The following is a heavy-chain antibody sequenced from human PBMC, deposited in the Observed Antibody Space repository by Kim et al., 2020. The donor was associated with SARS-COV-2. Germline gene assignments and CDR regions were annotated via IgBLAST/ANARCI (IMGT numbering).Heavy chain of an antibody. J-gene: IGHJ4*02. CDR1: GFTFSSYS. D-gene: IGHD3-10*01. CDR3: ASAVMVRDTVGPFDY. V-gene: IGHV3-48*04. Sequence: GGSLRLSCAASGFTFSSYSMNWVRQAPGKGLEWVSYISSSSSNIYYADSVKGRFTISRDNAKNSLYLQMNSLRAEDTAVYYCASAVMVRDTVGPFDYWGQGALVTVSS. CDR2: ISSSSSNI.